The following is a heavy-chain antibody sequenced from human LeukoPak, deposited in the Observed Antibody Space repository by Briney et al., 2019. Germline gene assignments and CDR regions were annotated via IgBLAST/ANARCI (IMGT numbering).Heavy chain of an antibody. Sequence: SVKVSCKASGGTFSSYAISWVRQAPGQGLEWMGRIIPIFGTANYAQKFQGRVTITTDESTSTAYMELSSLRSEDTAVYYCARDMDSSSWYGFYFQHWGQGTLVTVSS. CDR3: ARDMDSSSWYGFYFQH. V-gene: IGHV1-69*05. CDR1: GGTFSSYA. CDR2: IIPIFGTA. D-gene: IGHD6-13*01. J-gene: IGHJ1*01.